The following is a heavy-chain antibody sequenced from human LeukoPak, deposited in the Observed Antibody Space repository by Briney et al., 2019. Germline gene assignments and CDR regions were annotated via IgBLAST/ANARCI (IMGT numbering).Heavy chain of an antibody. J-gene: IGHJ4*02. V-gene: IGHV3-53*01. CDR3: ARRYCSGGTCYFFDY. CDR2: ICSGGNT. Sequence: GGSLRLSCAASGFTVSTNCMSWVRQAPGKGLEWVSLICSGGNTYYADSVKGRFTISRDDSKNTLYLQMNSLRAEDTAVYYCARRYCSGGTCYFFDYWGQGTLVTVSS. CDR1: GFTVSTNC. D-gene: IGHD2-15*01.